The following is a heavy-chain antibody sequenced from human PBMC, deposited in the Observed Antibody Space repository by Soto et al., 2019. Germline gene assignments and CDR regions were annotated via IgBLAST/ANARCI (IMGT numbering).Heavy chain of an antibody. CDR2: ISSSSSYI. V-gene: IGHV3-21*01. D-gene: IGHD1-1*01. Sequence: GGSLRLSCAASGFTFSSYSMNWVRQAPGKGLEWVSSISSSSSYIYYADSVKGRFTISRDNAENSLYLQMNSLRAEDTAVYYCARARTPALNNWFDPWGQGTLVTVSS. J-gene: IGHJ5*02. CDR1: GFTFSSYS. CDR3: ARARTPALNNWFDP.